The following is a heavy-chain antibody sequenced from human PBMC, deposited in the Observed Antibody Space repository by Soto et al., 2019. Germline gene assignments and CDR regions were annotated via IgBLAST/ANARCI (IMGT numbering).Heavy chain of an antibody. V-gene: IGHV1-69*13. CDR2: IIPIFGTA. D-gene: IGHD3-22*01. CDR3: ARGMYYYDSSGGMAFDI. J-gene: IGHJ3*02. CDR1: GGTFSSYA. Sequence: SVKVSCKASGGTFSSYAISWVRQAPGQGLEWMGGIIPIFGTANYAQKFQGRVTITADESTSTAYMELSSLRSEDTAVYYCARGMYYYDSSGGMAFDIWGQGTMVTVSS.